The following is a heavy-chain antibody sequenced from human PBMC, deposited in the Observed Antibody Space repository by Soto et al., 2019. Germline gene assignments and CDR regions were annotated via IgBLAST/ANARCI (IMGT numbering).Heavy chain of an antibody. CDR1: GGSISSSSYY. CDR3: ARRLNIVVGYYFDY. Sequence: QLQLQESGPGLVKPSETLSLTCTVSGGSISSSSYYWGWIRQPPGKGLEWIGSIYYSGSTYYNPSLKSRVTISVDTSKNQFSLKLSSVTAADTAVYYCARRLNIVVGYYFDYWGQGTLVTVSS. D-gene: IGHD3-22*01. J-gene: IGHJ4*02. V-gene: IGHV4-39*01. CDR2: IYYSGST.